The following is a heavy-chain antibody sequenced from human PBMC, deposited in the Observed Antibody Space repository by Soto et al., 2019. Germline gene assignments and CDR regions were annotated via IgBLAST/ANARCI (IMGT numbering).Heavy chain of an antibody. CDR2: IYYSGST. Sequence: SETLSLTCTVSGGSISSSSYYWGWIRQPPGKGLEWIGSIYYSGSTYYNPSLKSRVTISVDTSKNQFSLKLSSVTAADTAVYYXARHKTRALYGMDVWGQGTTVTVSS. J-gene: IGHJ6*02. CDR3: ARHKTRALYGMDV. CDR1: GGSISSSSYY. V-gene: IGHV4-39*01.